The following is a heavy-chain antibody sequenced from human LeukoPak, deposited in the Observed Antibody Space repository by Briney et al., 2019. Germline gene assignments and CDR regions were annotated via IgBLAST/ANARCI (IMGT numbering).Heavy chain of an antibody. D-gene: IGHD2-21*02. J-gene: IGHJ4*02. CDR1: GFTFSSYS. Sequence: PGGSLRLSCAASGFTFSSYSMNWVRQAPGKGLEWVSSISSSSSYIYYADSVKGRFTISRDNAKNSLYLQMNGLRAEDTAVYYCAKDWRAYCGGDCYSYFDYWGQGTLVTVSS. V-gene: IGHV3-21*01. CDR2: ISSSSSYI. CDR3: AKDWRAYCGGDCYSYFDY.